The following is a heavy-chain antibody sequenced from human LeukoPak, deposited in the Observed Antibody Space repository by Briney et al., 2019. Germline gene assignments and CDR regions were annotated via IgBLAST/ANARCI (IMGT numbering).Heavy chain of an antibody. CDR1: GGSISSGGYS. J-gene: IGHJ4*02. V-gene: IGHV4-30-2*01. D-gene: IGHD3-16*02. Sequence: SETLSLTCAVSGGSISSGGYSWSWIRRPPGKGLEWIGYIYHSGSTYYNPSLKSRVTISVDRSKNQFSLRLSSVTAADTAVYYCTSSSSLATGFDYWGQGTLVTVSS. CDR3: TSSSSLATGFDY. CDR2: IYHSGST.